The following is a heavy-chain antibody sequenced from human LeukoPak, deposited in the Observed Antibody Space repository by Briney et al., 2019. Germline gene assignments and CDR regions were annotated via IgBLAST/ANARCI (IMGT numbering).Heavy chain of an antibody. D-gene: IGHD6-19*01. V-gene: IGHV3-23*01. CDR1: GFTFSSYA. CDR3: AKRPGGLYSSAWFFDY. Sequence: GGSLRLSCGASGFTFSSYAMSWVRQAPGKGLEWVSGISDSGGSTYYGDSVKGRFTISRDNSKNTLYLQMNSLRAEDTAVYYCAKRPGGLYSSAWFFDYWGQGTLVTVSA. J-gene: IGHJ4*02. CDR2: ISDSGGST.